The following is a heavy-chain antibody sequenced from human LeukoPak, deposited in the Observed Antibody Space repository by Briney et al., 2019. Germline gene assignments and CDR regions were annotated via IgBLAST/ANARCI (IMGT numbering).Heavy chain of an antibody. CDR3: ARSRDYYGSGSFDY. J-gene: IGHJ4*02. CDR1: GFTFDDYG. Sequence: GSLRLSCAASGFTFDDYGMSWVRQAPGKGLEWVSGINLNGGSTGYADSVKGRFTISRDNAKNSLHLQMNSLRAEDTALYYCARSRDYYGSGSFDYWGQGTLVTVSS. CDR2: INLNGGST. V-gene: IGHV3-20*04. D-gene: IGHD3-10*01.